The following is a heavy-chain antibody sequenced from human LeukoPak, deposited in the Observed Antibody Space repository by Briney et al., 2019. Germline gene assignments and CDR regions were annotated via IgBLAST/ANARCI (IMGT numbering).Heavy chain of an antibody. J-gene: IGHJ4*01. CDR2: IIPIFGTA. CDR3: ARGGSSAFHY. CDR1: GGTFSSYA. Sequence: SDKVSCKAPGGTFSSYAISWVRQAPGQGLEWMGGIIPIFGTANYAQKFQGRVTITTDESTSTAYLEPSSLRSEDPAVYHCARGGSSAFHYAGHRTLVTVSS. V-gene: IGHV1-69*05. D-gene: IGHD6-6*01.